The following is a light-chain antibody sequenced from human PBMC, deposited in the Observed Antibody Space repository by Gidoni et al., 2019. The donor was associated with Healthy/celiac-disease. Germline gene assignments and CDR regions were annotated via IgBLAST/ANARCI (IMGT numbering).Light chain of an antibody. V-gene: IGKV1-39*01. J-gene: IGKJ2*03. Sequence: DIQMTQSPSSPSASVGDRVTITCRASQSISSYLNWYQQKPGKAPKLLIYAASSLQSGVPSRFSGSGSGTDFTLTISSLQPEDFATYYCQQSYSTHRYSFXXXTKLEIK. CDR1: QSISSY. CDR2: AAS. CDR3: QQSYSTHRYS.